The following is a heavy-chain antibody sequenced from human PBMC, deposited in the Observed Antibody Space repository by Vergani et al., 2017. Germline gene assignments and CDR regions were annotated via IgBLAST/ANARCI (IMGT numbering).Heavy chain of an antibody. CDR2: ICHTEDT. CDR1: GESFSSFY. D-gene: IGHD2-2*02. J-gene: IGHJ4*02. CDR3: ATIGYRRWGYYFDY. V-gene: IGHV4-34*02. Sequence: QVQLQQWGAGVVKPSGTLSLTCAVFGESFSSFYWSWIRQPPGKGLEWIGEICHTEDTKYSPSLKRRVTVSVDESRNLFSLRLNSVTAADTAVYYCATIGYRRWGYYFDYWGQGILVTVSS.